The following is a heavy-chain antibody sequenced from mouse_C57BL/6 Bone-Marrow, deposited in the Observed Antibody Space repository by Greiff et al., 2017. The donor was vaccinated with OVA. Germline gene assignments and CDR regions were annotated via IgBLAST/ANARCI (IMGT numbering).Heavy chain of an antibody. CDR1: GYTFTSYW. CDR2: IDPSDSYT. CDR3: ARGGLYNSYYLVF. V-gene: IGHV1-50*01. Sequence: QVQLQQPGAELVKPGASVKLSCKASGYTFTSYWMPWVKQRPGQSLEWIGEIDPSDSYTNYNQKFKGQATFTVDTSSNTAYMQLSRLTSEDSAVCYCARGGLYNSYYLVFWGQGPTLTVSS. D-gene: IGHD2-3*01. J-gene: IGHJ2*01.